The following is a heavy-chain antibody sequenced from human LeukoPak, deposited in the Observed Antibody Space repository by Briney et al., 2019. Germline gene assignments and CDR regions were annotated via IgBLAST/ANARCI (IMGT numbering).Heavy chain of an antibody. CDR3: ARGGPPRSRYSSSWYPGGFYNWFDP. CDR1: GGSISSYH. V-gene: IGHV4-59*12. Sequence: SETLSLTCTVSGGSISSYHWSWIRQPPGKGLEWIGYVYYSGSTNYNPSLKSRVTISVHTSKNQFSLKLSSVTAADTAVYYCARGGPPRSRYSSSWYPGGFYNWFDPWGQGTLVTVSS. CDR2: VYYSGST. J-gene: IGHJ5*02. D-gene: IGHD6-13*01.